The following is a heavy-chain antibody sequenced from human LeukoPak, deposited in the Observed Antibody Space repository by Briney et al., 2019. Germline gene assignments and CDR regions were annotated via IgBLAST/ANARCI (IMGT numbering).Heavy chain of an antibody. D-gene: IGHD4-17*01. V-gene: IGHV1-69*13. CDR3: ASDYGDYDGPFDY. Sequence: SVKVSCKASGGTFSSYAISWVRQAPGQGLEWMGGFIPIFGTANYAQKFQGRVTITADESTSTAYMELSSLRSEDTAVYYCASDYGDYDGPFDYWGQGTLVTVSS. CDR1: GGTFSSYA. J-gene: IGHJ4*02. CDR2: FIPIFGTA.